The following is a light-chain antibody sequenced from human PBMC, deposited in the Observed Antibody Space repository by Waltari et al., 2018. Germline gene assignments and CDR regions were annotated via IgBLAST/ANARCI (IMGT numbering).Light chain of an antibody. CDR2: SAS. CDR3: QQTDTSPST. Sequence: DIQMTQSPSSLSASVVDRVTITCWASQSISRFLNWYQQKPGKAPKLLIYSASILPSGVPSRFGGSGSGTDFTLTISSLEPEDFATYFCQQTDTSPSTFGQGTKLDFK. V-gene: IGKV1-39*01. J-gene: IGKJ2*01. CDR1: QSISRF.